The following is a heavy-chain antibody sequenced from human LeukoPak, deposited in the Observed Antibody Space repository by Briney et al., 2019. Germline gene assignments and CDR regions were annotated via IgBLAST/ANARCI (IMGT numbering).Heavy chain of an antibody. CDR3: ARGLYANWFDP. J-gene: IGHJ5*02. D-gene: IGHD3-16*01. CDR2: INSDETAT. Sequence: GGSLRLSCAASGFTLTSYWMHWVRQAPGKGLVWVSRINSDETATTYADSVKGRFAISRDNAKNTLYLQMNSLRAEDTAVYYCARGLYANWFDPWGQGTLVTVSS. CDR1: GFTLTSYW. V-gene: IGHV3-74*01.